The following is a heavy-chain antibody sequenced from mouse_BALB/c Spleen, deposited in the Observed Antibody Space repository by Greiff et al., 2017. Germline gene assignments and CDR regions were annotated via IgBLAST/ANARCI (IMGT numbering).Heavy chain of an antibody. J-gene: IGHJ2*01. Sequence: VQLQQSGPELVKPGASVKISCKASGYSFTGYNMNWVKQSNGKSLEWIGNIDPYYGGTSYNQKFKGKATLTVDKSSSTAYMQLKSLTSEDSAVYYCARWGNYYGSSSSYFDYWGQGTTLTVSS. CDR3: ARWGNYYGSSSSYFDY. D-gene: IGHD1-1*01. CDR2: IDPYYGGT. CDR1: GYSFTGYN. V-gene: IGHV1S135*01.